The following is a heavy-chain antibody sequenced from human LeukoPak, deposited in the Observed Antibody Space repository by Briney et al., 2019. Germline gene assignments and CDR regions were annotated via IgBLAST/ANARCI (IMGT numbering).Heavy chain of an antibody. CDR2: INLNGDET. V-gene: IGHV3-23*01. Sequence: GGSLRLACEASGFTFSNYGMAWFRQAPGKGLEWVSTINLNGDETHYADSVKGRFTISRDNSKKTLYLQMNSLRVEDTAVYYCAKQWIQLWSPPDYWGQGTLVTVSS. J-gene: IGHJ4*02. CDR1: GFTFSNYG. CDR3: AKQWIQLWSPPDY. D-gene: IGHD5-18*01.